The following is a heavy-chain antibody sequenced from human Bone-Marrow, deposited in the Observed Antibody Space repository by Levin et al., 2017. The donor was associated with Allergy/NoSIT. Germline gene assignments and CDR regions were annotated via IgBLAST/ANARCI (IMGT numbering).Heavy chain of an antibody. Sequence: SGPTLVKPKQTLTLTCTFSGFSLTTTGVGVGWIRQPPGKAPEWLALIHWNDEKDYSPSLESRLTITKDTSKNPVVLTMTNMDPADTATYFCTHTTLTADYWGQGALVTVSS. D-gene: IGHD3-16*01. CDR2: IHWNDEK. CDR3: THTTLTADY. V-gene: IGHV2-5*01. J-gene: IGHJ4*02. CDR1: GFSLTTTGVG.